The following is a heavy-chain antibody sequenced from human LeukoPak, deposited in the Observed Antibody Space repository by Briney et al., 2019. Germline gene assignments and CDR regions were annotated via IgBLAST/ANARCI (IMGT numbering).Heavy chain of an antibody. CDR2: TYYRSKWYN. D-gene: IGHD6-13*01. Sequence: SQTLSLTCAVSGDTVSSNSAAWNWIRQSQWRGLEWLVRTYYRSKWYNDYAVSVKSRITISPDTSKNQFSLQLNSVTPEDTAVYYCARVLVWGSSTYYYYYYGMDVWGQGTTVTVSS. V-gene: IGHV6-1*01. CDR3: ARVLVWGSSTYYYYYYGMDV. J-gene: IGHJ6*02. CDR1: GDTVSSNSAA.